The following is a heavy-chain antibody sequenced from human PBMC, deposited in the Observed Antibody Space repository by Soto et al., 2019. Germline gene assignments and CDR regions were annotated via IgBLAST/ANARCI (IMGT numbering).Heavy chain of an antibody. J-gene: IGHJ3*02. CDR2: IRQDGGEK. D-gene: IGHD2-2*01. CDR3: ARYCSSANCRTAFDI. CDR1: GFSFSSYW. Sequence: GGSLRLSCLASGFSFSSYWLTWVRQAPGKGLEWVANIRQDGGEKYYVDSVEGRFSVSRDNAKNSLWLQMNSLRAEDTAVYYCARYCSSANCRTAFDIWGQGTMVTVSS. V-gene: IGHV3-7*01.